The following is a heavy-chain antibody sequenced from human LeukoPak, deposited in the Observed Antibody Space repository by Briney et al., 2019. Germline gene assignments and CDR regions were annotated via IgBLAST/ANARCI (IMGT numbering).Heavy chain of an antibody. CDR3: ARGRIVVVPAAIRGSGGMDV. CDR2: INHSGST. Sequence: PSETLSLTCAVYGGSFSGYYWSWIRQPPGKGLEWIGEINHSGSTNYNPSLKSRVTISVVTSKNQFSLKLSSVTAADTAVYYCARGRIVVVPAAIRGSGGMDVWGQGTTVTVSS. CDR1: GGSFSGYY. D-gene: IGHD2-2*01. J-gene: IGHJ6*02. V-gene: IGHV4-34*01.